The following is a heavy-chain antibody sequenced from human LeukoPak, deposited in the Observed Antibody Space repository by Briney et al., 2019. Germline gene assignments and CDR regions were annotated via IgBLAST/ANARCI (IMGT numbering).Heavy chain of an antibody. CDR3: ARGNILTGYCFDF. CDR2: IHYTGAT. V-gene: IGHV4-34*01. J-gene: IGHJ4*02. Sequence: SETLSLTCAVYGGSITGYYWSWIRQTPGRGLEWVGEIHYTGATTYNPSFKRRATISTDTSKNQFSLTLSSVTAADTDVYYCARGNILTGYCFDFWGQGALVTVSS. D-gene: IGHD3-9*01. CDR1: GGSITGYY.